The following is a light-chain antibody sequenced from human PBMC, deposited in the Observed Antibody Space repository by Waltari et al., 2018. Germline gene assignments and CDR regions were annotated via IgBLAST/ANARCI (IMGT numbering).Light chain of an antibody. CDR2: EVS. J-gene: IGLJ1*01. CDR1: SSDVGGYNY. CDR3: SSYTSSSTLYV. V-gene: IGLV2-14*01. Sequence: QSALTQPASVSGSPGQSITISCTGTSSDVGGYNYVSWYQQHPGKAPKLMIYEVSNRPSGVSNRFSGSKSGNPASLTISGLQAEDEAYYYCSSYTSSSTLYVFGTGTKVTVL.